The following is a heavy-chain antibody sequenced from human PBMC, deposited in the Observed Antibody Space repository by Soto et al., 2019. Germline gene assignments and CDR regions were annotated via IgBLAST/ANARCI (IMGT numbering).Heavy chain of an antibody. D-gene: IGHD5-18*01. J-gene: IGHJ4*02. CDR2: ISNDGSNK. Sequence: GGSLRLSCAASGFTFSSYGMHWVRQAPGKGLEWVAVISNDGSNKYYADSVKGRFTISRDNSKNTLYLQMNSLRAEDTAVYYCAKDQVQLWNYFDYWGQGTLVTVSS. V-gene: IGHV3-30*18. CDR1: GFTFSSYG. CDR3: AKDQVQLWNYFDY.